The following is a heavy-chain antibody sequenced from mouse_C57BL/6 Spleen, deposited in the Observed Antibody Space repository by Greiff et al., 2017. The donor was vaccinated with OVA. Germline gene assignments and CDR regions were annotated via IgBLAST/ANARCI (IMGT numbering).Heavy chain of an antibody. CDR3: ARVRDGSSSHWYFDV. V-gene: IGHV1-59*01. J-gene: IGHJ1*03. CDR2: IDPSDSYT. CDR1: GYTFTSYW. D-gene: IGHD1-1*01. Sequence: QVQLQQPGAELVRPGTSVKLSCKASGYTFTSYWMHWVKQRPGQGLEWIGVIDPSDSYTNYNQKFKGKATLTVDTSSSTAYMQLSSLTSEDSAVYYCARVRDGSSSHWYFDVWGTGTTVTVSS.